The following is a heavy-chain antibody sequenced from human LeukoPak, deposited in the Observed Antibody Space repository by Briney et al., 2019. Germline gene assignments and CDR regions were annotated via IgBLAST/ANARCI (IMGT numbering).Heavy chain of an antibody. Sequence: GGSLRLSCAASGFTFSNYAMSWVRQAPGKGLEWVSAISGTGGTTYYADSVKGRFTISRDNSKSTLYLQLNSLRAEDTAMYYCAKMVATTHYFDYWGQGTLVTVSS. CDR2: ISGTGGTT. V-gene: IGHV3-23*01. D-gene: IGHD5-12*01. CDR3: AKMVATTHYFDY. J-gene: IGHJ4*02. CDR1: GFTFSNYA.